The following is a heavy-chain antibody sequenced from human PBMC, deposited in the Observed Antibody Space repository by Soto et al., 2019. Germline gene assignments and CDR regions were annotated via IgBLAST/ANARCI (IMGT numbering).Heavy chain of an antibody. V-gene: IGHV4-61*01. CDR1: GGSVSSGSYY. Sequence: QVQLQESGPGLVKPSETLSLTCTVSGGSVSSGSYYWSCIRQPPGKGLEWIGYIYYSGSTNYNPSLKRRVTISGDTSKNQFSLKPSSVTAADTAVYYCARGIEGWYQGRYYYGMDVWGQGTTVTVSS. CDR3: ARGIEGWYQGRYYYGMDV. D-gene: IGHD6-19*01. J-gene: IGHJ6*02. CDR2: IYYSGST.